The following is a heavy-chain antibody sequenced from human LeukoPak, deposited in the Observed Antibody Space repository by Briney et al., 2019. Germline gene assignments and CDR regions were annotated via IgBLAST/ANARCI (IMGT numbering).Heavy chain of an antibody. V-gene: IGHV3-23*01. D-gene: IGHD2-21*02. CDR2: ISGSGGST. J-gene: IGHJ4*02. Sequence: GSLRLSCAASGFTFSSYAMSWVRQAPGKGLEWVSAISGSGGSTYYADSVKGRFTISRDNSKNTLYLQMNSLRAEDTAVYYCATTPRRVTAIAGLTDYWGQGTLVTVSS. CDR1: GFTFSSYA. CDR3: ATTPRRVTAIAGLTDY.